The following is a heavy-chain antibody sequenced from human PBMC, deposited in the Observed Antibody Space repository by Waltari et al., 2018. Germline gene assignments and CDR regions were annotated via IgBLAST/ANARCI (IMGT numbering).Heavy chain of an antibody. CDR3: ATYIGASVGTAAFDV. V-gene: IGHV4-39*01. Sequence: QLQLQESGPRLVRPSETLSLICRVSGVSITSNRHYWAWIRQSPGQGLEWIGTVSYSGITYISPSLKSRVSVSRDTSKNQVSLILGSVTAADMAVYYCATYIGASVGTAAFDVWGQGTMVTVSS. J-gene: IGHJ3*01. CDR2: VSYSGIT. D-gene: IGHD5-12*01. CDR1: GVSITSNRHY.